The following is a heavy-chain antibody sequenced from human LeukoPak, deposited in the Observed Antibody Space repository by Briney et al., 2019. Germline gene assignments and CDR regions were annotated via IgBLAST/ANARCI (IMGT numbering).Heavy chain of an antibody. Sequence: PSETLSLTCTVSGGPISSSSYYWGWIRQPPGKGLEWIGSIYYSGSTYYNPSLKSRVTISVDTSKNQFSLKLSSVTAADTAVYYCARGGVRTTFSSWGQGTLVTVSS. J-gene: IGHJ4*02. CDR1: GGPISSSSYY. D-gene: IGHD2/OR15-2a*01. CDR2: IYYSGST. CDR3: ARGGVRTTFSS. V-gene: IGHV4-39*07.